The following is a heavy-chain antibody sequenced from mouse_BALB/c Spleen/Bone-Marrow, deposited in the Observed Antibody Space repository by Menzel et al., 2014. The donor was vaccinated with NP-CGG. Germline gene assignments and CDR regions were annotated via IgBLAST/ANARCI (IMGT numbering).Heavy chain of an antibody. V-gene: IGHV1-7*01. CDR2: IDPSTGYT. CDR3: ARGGIYDGYSY. J-gene: IGHJ3*01. CDR1: GYTFTNYW. D-gene: IGHD2-3*01. Sequence: QVQLKESGAELAKPRASVKMSCKASGYTFTNYWMHWVKQRPGQGLEWIGYIDPSTGYTEYNQKFKDKATLTADKSSSTAYMQQSSLTSEDSAVYYCARGGIYDGYSYWGQGTLVTVSA.